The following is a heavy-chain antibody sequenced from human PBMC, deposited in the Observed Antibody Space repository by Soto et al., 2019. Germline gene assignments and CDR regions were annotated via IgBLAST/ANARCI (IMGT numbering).Heavy chain of an antibody. J-gene: IGHJ5*02. D-gene: IGHD3-22*01. CDR1: GYSISSGYY. Sequence: TSETLSLTCAVSGYSISSGYYWGWIRQPPGKGLEWIGSIYHSGSTYYNPSLKSRVTISVDTSKNQFSLKLSSVTAADTAVYYCARVVVTPYGWFDPWGQGTLVTVSS. V-gene: IGHV4-38-2*01. CDR2: IYHSGST. CDR3: ARVVVTPYGWFDP.